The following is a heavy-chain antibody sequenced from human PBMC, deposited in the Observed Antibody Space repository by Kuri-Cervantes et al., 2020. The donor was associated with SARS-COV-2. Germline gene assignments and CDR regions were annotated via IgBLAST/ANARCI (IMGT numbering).Heavy chain of an antibody. Sequence: GESLKISCSASGFMFNDYAMSWVRQAPGKGLEWVSGISGDGGSTYYADSVKGRFTVSRDNPTKTLYLQMNSLRAEDTAVYYCARSDRVRELFSRMRYYYYYFMGVWGNGTTVTVSS. CDR3: ARSDRVRELFSRMRYYYYYFMGV. CDR1: GFMFNDYA. V-gene: IGHV3-23*01. J-gene: IGHJ6*03. CDR2: ISGDGGST. D-gene: IGHD3-10*01.